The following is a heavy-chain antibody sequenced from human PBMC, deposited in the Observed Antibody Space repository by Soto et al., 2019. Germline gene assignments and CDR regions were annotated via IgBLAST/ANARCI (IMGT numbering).Heavy chain of an antibody. CDR1: GFTFTSYA. V-gene: IGHV3-23*01. CDR2: ISSGGST. D-gene: IGHD2-15*01. J-gene: IGHJ4*02. Sequence: GGSLRLSCAASGFTFTSYAMGWVRQAPGKGLEWVSVISSGGSTYYADSVRGRFTISRDNSKDTLSLQMNSLRAEDTAVYYCAKRRGAGGHFDYWGQGALVTVSS. CDR3: AKRRGAGGHFDY.